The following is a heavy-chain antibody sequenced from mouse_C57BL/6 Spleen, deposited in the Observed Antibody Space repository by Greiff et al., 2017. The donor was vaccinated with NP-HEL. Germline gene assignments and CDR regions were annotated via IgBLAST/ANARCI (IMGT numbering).Heavy chain of an antibody. D-gene: IGHD2-5*01. Sequence: QVQLQQPGAELVKPGASVKMSCKASGYTFTSYWITWVKQRPGQGLEWIGDIYPGSGSTNYNEKFKSKATLTVDTSSSTAYMQLSSLTSEDSAVYYCASPYSNYPYDMDYWGQGTSVTVSS. CDR3: ASPYSNYPYDMDY. CDR1: GYTFTSYW. CDR2: IYPGSGST. V-gene: IGHV1-55*01. J-gene: IGHJ4*01.